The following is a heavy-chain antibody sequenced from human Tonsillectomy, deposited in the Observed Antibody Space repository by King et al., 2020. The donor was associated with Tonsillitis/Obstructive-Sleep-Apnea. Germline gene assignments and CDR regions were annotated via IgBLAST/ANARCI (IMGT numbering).Heavy chain of an antibody. D-gene: IGHD1-26*01. CDR3: ARVRGVVGTTFYYLDY. J-gene: IGHJ4*02. CDR1: GGSISSYY. V-gene: IGHV4-59*01. CDR2: IHYSGST. Sequence: QEPLQESGPGLVKPSETLSLTCTVSGGSISSYYWSWIRQPPGQGLEWIWYIHYSGSTSYNPTPKSPVTITVDTSKNQVSLKLSSVTAADTSVYYCARVRGVVGTTFYYLDYWGQGALVTVSS.